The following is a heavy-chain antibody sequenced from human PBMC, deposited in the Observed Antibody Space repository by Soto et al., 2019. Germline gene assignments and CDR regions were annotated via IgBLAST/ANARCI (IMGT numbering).Heavy chain of an antibody. Sequence: EMQLLESGGGLVQPGGSLRLSCAAYGFTFISYGMTWVRQAPGKGLEWVSGITTTGRNTYYAESVKGWFTISRDNSKNVVYLQMNSLRAEDTAVYYCARGAAAAGTDWFDAWGQGTLVIVSS. CDR2: ITTTGRNT. CDR1: GFTFISYG. CDR3: ARGAAAAGTDWFDA. D-gene: IGHD6-13*01. V-gene: IGHV3-23*01. J-gene: IGHJ5*02.